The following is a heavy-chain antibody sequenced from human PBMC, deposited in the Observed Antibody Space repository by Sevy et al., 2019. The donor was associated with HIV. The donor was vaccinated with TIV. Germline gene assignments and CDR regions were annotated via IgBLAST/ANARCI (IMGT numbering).Heavy chain of an antibody. CDR2: IYHSGST. Sequence: SETLSLTCAVSGYSISSGYYWGWIRQPPGKGLEWIGSIYHSGSTYYNPSLKSRVTISVDTSKNQFSLKLSSVTAADTAVYYCARSFYGDYGGQRYYYMDVWGKGTTVTVSS. J-gene: IGHJ6*03. CDR1: GYSISSGYY. V-gene: IGHV4-38-2*01. CDR3: ARSFYGDYGGQRYYYMDV. D-gene: IGHD4-17*01.